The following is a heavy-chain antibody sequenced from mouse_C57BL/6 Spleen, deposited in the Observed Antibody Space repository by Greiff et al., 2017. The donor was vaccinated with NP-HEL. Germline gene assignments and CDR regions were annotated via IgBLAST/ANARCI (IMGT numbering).Heavy chain of an antibody. D-gene: IGHD1-1*01. CDR1: GFTFSDYG. CDR3: ARHVGSSYDWYFDV. Sequence: EVKLLESGGGLVQPGGSLKLSCAASGFTFSDYGMAWVRQAPRKGPEWVAFISNLAYSIYYADTVTGRFTISRENAKNTLYLERSSLRSEDTAMYYCARHVGSSYDWYFDVWGTGTTVTVSS. CDR2: ISNLAYSI. V-gene: IGHV5-15*01. J-gene: IGHJ1*03.